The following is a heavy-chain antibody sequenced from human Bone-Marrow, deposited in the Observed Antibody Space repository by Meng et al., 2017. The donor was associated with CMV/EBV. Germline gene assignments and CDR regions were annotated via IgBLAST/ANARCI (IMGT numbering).Heavy chain of an antibody. J-gene: IGHJ6*02. CDR1: GYTFTGYY. D-gene: IGHD2-2*01. Sequence: ASVKVSCKASGYTFTGYYTHMGRQAPGQGLEWMGWINPNSGGTNYAQKVQGRVTMTRDTSISTAYMELSRLRSDDTAVYYCARDLILYQLTYLVVPAAMDIRYYYGMDVWGQGTTVTVSS. CDR3: ARDLILYQLTYLVVPAAMDIRYYYGMDV. V-gene: IGHV1-2*02. CDR2: INPNSGGT.